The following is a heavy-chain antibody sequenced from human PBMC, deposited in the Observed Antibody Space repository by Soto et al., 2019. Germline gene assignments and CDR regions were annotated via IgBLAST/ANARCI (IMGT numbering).Heavy chain of an antibody. V-gene: IGHV3-23*01. Sequence: GGSLRLSCAASGFTFSSYAMSWVRQAPGKGLEWVSAISGSGGSTYYADSVKGRFTISRDNSKNTLYLQMNSLRAEDTAVYYCASEQWLGSTGPHYYGMDVWGQGTTVTVSS. J-gene: IGHJ6*02. CDR1: GFTFSSYA. D-gene: IGHD6-19*01. CDR2: ISGSGGST. CDR3: ASEQWLGSTGPHYYGMDV.